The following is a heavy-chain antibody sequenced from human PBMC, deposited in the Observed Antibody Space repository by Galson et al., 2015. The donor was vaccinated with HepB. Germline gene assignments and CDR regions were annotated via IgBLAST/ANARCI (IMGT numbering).Heavy chain of an antibody. D-gene: IGHD3-10*01. CDR3: ARDRRVATMVRGPHGFYYYYGMDV. CDR2: IYSGGST. V-gene: IGHV3-66*01. CDR1: GFTVSSNY. J-gene: IGHJ6*02. Sequence: SLRLSCAASGFTVSSNYMSWVRQAPGKGLEWVSVIYSGGSTYYADSVKGRFTISRDNSKNTLYLQMNSLRAEDTAVYYCARDRRVATMVRGPHGFYYYYGMDVWGQGTMVTVSS.